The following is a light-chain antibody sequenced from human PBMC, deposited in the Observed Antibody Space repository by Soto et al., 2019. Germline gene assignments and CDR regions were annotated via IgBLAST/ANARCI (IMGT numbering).Light chain of an antibody. V-gene: IGLV7-43*01. CDR1: TGAVTSGYY. CDR2: STN. CDR3: LLSYGGQLGV. J-gene: IGLJ2*01. Sequence: QTVVTQEPSLTVSPGGTVTLTCATSTGAVTSGYYPNWFQQKPGQAPRALIYSTNNKYSWTPARFSGYLLGGKAALTLSGVQPEDEADYYCLLSYGGQLGVFGGGTKLTVL.